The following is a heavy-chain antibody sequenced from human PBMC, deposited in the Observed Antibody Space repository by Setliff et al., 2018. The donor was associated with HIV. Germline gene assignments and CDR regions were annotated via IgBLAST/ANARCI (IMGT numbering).Heavy chain of an antibody. CDR3: ARGYTGDFL. CDR2: IKQDGSKK. D-gene: IGHD7-27*01. J-gene: IGHJ1*01. CDR1: GFIFSNSW. Sequence: GGSLRLSCAASGFIFSNSWMSWVRQAPGKGLEWVANIKQDGSKKNYVDSVRGRFTISRENAKESLYLQMNSLRVEDTAVYYCARGYTGDFLWGQGTLVTAPQ. V-gene: IGHV3-7*01.